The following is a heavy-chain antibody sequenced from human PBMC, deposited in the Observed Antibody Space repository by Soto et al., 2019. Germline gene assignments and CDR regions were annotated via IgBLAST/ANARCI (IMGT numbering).Heavy chain of an antibody. V-gene: IGHV4-39*01. J-gene: IGHJ4*02. CDR2: IDYSGTI. CDR3: ARHVHNQGYEYYFDS. D-gene: IGHD3-3*01. CDR1: GGSISSSPYA. Sequence: PSETLSLTCNASGGSISSSPYAWGWIRQSPGKGLEWIGTIDYSGTIYYNPSLKSRITISVDTSKNQISLRLSSVTAADTAVYYCARHVHNQGYEYYFDSWGRGTLVTV.